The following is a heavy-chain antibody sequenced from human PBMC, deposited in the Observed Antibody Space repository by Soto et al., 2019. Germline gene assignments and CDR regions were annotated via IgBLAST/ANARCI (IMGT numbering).Heavy chain of an antibody. J-gene: IGHJ6*02. Sequence: QVQLVQSGAEVKKPGSSVKVSCKASRGTFSSYAISWVRQAPGQGLEWMGGIIPIFGTANYAQKFQGRVTITADESASTAYMELSGLRSEDTAVYYCARLAARPVDYYYGMDVWGQGTTVTVSS. CDR3: ARLAARPVDYYYGMDV. CDR2: IIPIFGTA. CDR1: RGTFSSYA. V-gene: IGHV1-69*12. D-gene: IGHD6-6*01.